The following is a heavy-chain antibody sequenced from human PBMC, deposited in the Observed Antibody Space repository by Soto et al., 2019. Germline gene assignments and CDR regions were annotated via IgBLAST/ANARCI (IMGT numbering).Heavy chain of an antibody. Sequence: GESLKISCKGSGYSFTSYWIGWVRQMPGKGLEWMGIIYPGDSDTRCSPSFQGQVTISADKSISTAYLQWSSLKASDTAMYYCASRRIYYYDSSGHLPYDAFDIWGQGTMVTVSS. J-gene: IGHJ3*02. CDR3: ASRRIYYYDSSGHLPYDAFDI. CDR1: GYSFTSYW. V-gene: IGHV5-51*01. CDR2: IYPGDSDT. D-gene: IGHD3-22*01.